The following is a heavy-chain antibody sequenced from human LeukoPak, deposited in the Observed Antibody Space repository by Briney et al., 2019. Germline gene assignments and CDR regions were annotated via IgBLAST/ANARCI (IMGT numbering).Heavy chain of an antibody. CDR2: IYISGST. D-gene: IGHD2-2*02. CDR1: GGSISSYY. CDR3: ASLHCSSTSCYNNWFDP. J-gene: IGHJ5*02. Sequence: PSETLSLTCTVSGGSISSYYWGWIRQPAGKGLEWIVRIYISGSTNYNPSLKSRVTMSVDTSKNQFSLKLSSVTAADTAVYYCASLHCSSTSCYNNWFDPWGQGTLVTVSS. V-gene: IGHV4-4*07.